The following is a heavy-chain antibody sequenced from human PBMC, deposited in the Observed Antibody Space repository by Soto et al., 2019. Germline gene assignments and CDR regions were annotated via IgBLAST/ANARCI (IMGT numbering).Heavy chain of an antibody. CDR3: TAQLVDFVPLDY. CDR1: GFSFSNAW. J-gene: IGHJ4*02. V-gene: IGHV3-15*01. CDR2: IKSRAEGGTT. D-gene: IGHD2-2*03. Sequence: EVQLVESGGDFVKPGGSLRVSCAVPGFSFSNAWMSWVRQAPGKGLEWVGCIKSRAEGGTTDYTAPEKGRFTISREDSKNTEFLQMNCLKTEVKEVYYCTAQLVDFVPLDYWGQGTLVTVSS.